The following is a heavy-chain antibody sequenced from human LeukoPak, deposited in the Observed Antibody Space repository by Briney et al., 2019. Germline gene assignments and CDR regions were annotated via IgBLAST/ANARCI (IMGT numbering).Heavy chain of an antibody. J-gene: IGHJ4*02. CDR3: ARGYYYHTSGYWGIDY. V-gene: IGHV3-33*01. CDR1: GFTFSESG. CDR2: IWYDGGNK. D-gene: IGHD3-22*01. Sequence: QSGESLRLSCAASGFTFSESGMHWVRQAPGKGLEWVALIWYDGGNKYYTDSVKGRYTISRDNSKNTLYLQMNSLRAEDTAVYYCARGYYYHTSGYWGIDYWGQGTLVTVSS.